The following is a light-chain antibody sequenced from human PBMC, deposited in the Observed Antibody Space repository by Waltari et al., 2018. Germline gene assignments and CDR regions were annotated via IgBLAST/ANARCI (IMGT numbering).Light chain of an antibody. CDR1: RNNVGNQG. V-gene: IGLV10-54*04. J-gene: IGLJ3*02. CDR3: SAWDKDLVAVV. Sequence: QAGLTQPPSVSRALGQPATLTCAGNRNNVGNQGVAWLQQHQGHPPKLLSYRSDNRPSGISERFSASRSGNTASLTITGLQADDEADYYCSAWDKDLVAVVFGGGTKLTVL. CDR2: RSD.